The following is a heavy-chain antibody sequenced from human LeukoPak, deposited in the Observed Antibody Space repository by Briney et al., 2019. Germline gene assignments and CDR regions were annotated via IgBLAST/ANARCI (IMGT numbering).Heavy chain of an antibody. CDR1: GFILSNYG. J-gene: IGHJ6*03. CDR2: IRYDGNIK. CDR3: ARGIRGGSSQEDYYYYMDV. Sequence: GGSLRLSCAASGFILSNYGIHWLRQAPGKGLEWVAFIRYDGNIKYYADSVKGRFTISRDNYKNTLQMNSLRAEDTADYYCARGIRGGSSQEDYYYYMDVWGKGTTVTVSS. V-gene: IGHV3-30*02. D-gene: IGHD1-26*01.